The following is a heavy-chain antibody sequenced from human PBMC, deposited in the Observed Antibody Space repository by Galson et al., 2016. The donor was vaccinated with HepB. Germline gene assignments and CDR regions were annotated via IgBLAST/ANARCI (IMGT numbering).Heavy chain of an antibody. D-gene: IGHD3-10*01. CDR3: ARDDSGFDY. Sequence: SLRLSCAASGLTFSDYDMSWIRQAPGKGLEWVSYIPSSGSIRYYADSVRGRFTISRDNAKNSLYLQMNSLRAEDTAVYYCARDDSGFDYWGQGTLVTVSS. J-gene: IGHJ4*02. V-gene: IGHV3-11*01. CDR2: IPSSGSIR. CDR1: GLTFSDYD.